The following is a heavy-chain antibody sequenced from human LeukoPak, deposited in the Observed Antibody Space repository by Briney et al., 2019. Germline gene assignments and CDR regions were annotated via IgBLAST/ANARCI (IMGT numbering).Heavy chain of an antibody. CDR2: VRSKANDHAT. D-gene: IGHD4-17*01. J-gene: IGHJ4*02. Sequence: GGSLKLSCAASGFTFSGSAMHWVRQSPGKGLEWVGRVRSKANDHATAYAASVRGRFTISRDDSKNTAYLQMNSLKTEDTAVYYCTRRLMTTVNDYWGQGTLVTVSS. V-gene: IGHV3-73*01. CDR1: GFTFSGSA. CDR3: TRRLMTTVNDY.